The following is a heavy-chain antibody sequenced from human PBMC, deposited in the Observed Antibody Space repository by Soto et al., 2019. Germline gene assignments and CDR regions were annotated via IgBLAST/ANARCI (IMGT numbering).Heavy chain of an antibody. J-gene: IGHJ4*02. Sequence: GGSLRLSCAASGFTFSSYAMSWVRQAPGKGLEWVSAISGSGGSTYYADSGKGRFTISRDDSKNTLYLQMNSLRAEDTAVYYCAKLVIGYCSGGSCYPPDYWGQGTLVTVSS. CDR3: AKLVIGYCSGGSCYPPDY. CDR2: ISGSGGST. D-gene: IGHD2-15*01. CDR1: GFTFSSYA. V-gene: IGHV3-23*01.